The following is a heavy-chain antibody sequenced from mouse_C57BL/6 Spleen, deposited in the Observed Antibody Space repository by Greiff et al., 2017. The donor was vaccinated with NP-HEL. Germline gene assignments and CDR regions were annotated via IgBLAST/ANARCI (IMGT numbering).Heavy chain of an antibody. Sequence: VQLQQSGAELVMPGASVKLSCKASGYTFTSYWMHWVKQRPGQGLEWIGEIDPSDSYTNYNQKFKGKSTLTVDKSSSTAYMQLSSLTSEDSAVYYCASYYGLGYAMDYWGQGTSVTVSS. V-gene: IGHV1-69*01. J-gene: IGHJ4*01. CDR3: ASYYGLGYAMDY. D-gene: IGHD1-1*01. CDR1: GYTFTSYW. CDR2: IDPSDSYT.